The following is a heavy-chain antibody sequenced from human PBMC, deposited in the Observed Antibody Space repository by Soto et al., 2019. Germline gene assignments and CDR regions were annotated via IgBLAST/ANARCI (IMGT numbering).Heavy chain of an antibody. J-gene: IGHJ4*02. CDR1: GGSISSGDYY. V-gene: IGHV4-30-4*01. D-gene: IGHD2-15*01. CDR3: ARELPGYCSGGSCSYFDY. CDR2: IYYSGST. Sequence: QVQLQESGPGLVKPSQTLSLTCTVSGGSISSGDYYWSWIRQPPGKGPEWIGYIYYSGSTYYNPSLKSRVTISVDTSKNQFSLKLSSVTAADTAVYYCARELPGYCSGGSCSYFDYWGQGTLVTVSS.